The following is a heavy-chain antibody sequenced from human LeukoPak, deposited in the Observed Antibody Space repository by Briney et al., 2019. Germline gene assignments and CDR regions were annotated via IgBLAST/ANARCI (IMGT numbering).Heavy chain of an antibody. D-gene: IGHD4-23*01. J-gene: IGHJ1*01. V-gene: IGHV6-1*01. CDR2: TYYRSKWYN. CDR3: ARGTVVTPEYFQH. CDR1: GESVSSNSAA. Sequence: SQTLSLTCALSGESVSSNSAAWDWIRQSPSRGLEWLGRTYYRSKWYNDYAVSVKSRITINPDTSKNQFSLQLNSVTPEDTAVYYCARGTVVTPEYFQHWGQGTLVTVSS.